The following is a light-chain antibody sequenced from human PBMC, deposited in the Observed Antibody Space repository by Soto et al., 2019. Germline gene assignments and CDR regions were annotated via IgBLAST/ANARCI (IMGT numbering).Light chain of an antibody. V-gene: IGKV3-20*01. Sequence: ETVLTQSPGTLSLSPGERVILSCRASESVSSSYLAWYQQKPGQAPRLLIYGASTRATDIPDRFSGSGSGTDFTLTISRLEPEDFAVYYCQHYDNSVWTFGQGTKVEIK. CDR3: QHYDNSVWT. J-gene: IGKJ1*01. CDR1: ESVSSSY. CDR2: GAS.